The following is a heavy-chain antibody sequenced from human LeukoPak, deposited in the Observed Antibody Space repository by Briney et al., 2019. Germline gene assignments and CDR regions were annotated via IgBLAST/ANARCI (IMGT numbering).Heavy chain of an antibody. D-gene: IGHD1-26*01. CDR1: GGSISSGDYY. Sequence: PSETLSLTCTVSGGSISSGDYYWSWIRQPPGKGLEWIGEINHSGSTNYNPSLKSRVTISVDTSKNQFSLKLSSVTAADTAVYYCARGYLGGNWGQGTLVTVSS. V-gene: IGHV4-39*07. CDR2: INHSGST. CDR3: ARGYLGGN. J-gene: IGHJ4*02.